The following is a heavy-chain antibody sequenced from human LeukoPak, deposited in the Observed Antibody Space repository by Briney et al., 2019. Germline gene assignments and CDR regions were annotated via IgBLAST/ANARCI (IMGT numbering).Heavy chain of an antibody. J-gene: IGHJ6*03. CDR3: ARDRGGSYYRYYYMDV. V-gene: IGHV3-21*01. CDR1: GFTFDDYG. CDR2: ISSSSSYI. D-gene: IGHD1-26*01. Sequence: GGSLRLSCAASGFTFDDYGMSWVRQAPGKGLEWVSSISSSSSYIYYADSVKGRFTISRDNAKNSLYLQMNSLRAEDTAVYYCARDRGGSYYRYYYMDVWGKGTTVTVSS.